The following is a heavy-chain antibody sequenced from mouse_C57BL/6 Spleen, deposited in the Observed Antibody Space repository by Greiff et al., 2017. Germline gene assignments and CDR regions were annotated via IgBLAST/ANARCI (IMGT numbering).Heavy chain of an antibody. D-gene: IGHD2-5*01. CDR1: GYTFTSYW. CDR2: INPSNGGA. J-gene: IGHJ3*01. V-gene: IGHV1-53*01. CDR3: ARDVAYSNYVWFAY. Sequence: QVQLKQSGTELVKPGASVKLSCKASGYTFTSYWMHWVKQRPGQGLEWIGNINPSNGGANYNEKFKSKATLTVDKSSSTAYMQLSSLTSEDSAVYYCARDVAYSNYVWFAYWGQGTLVTVSA.